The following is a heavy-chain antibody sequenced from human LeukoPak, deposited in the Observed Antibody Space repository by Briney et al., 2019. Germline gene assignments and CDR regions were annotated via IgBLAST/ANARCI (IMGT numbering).Heavy chain of an antibody. CDR1: GGSFSGYY. CDR2: INHSGST. Sequence: KPSETLSFTCAVYGGSFSGYYWSWIRQPPGKGLEWIGEINHSGSTNYNPSLKSRVTISVDTSKNQFSLKLSSVTAADTAVYYCARGYGSGSYHYYYYYGMDVWGKGTTVTVSS. CDR3: ARGYGSGSYHYYYYYGMDV. J-gene: IGHJ6*04. D-gene: IGHD3-10*01. V-gene: IGHV4-34*01.